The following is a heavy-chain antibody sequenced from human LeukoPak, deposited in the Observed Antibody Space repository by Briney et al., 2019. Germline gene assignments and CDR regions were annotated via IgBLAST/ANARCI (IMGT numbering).Heavy chain of an antibody. J-gene: IGHJ5*02. CDR2: IYTSGST. CDR1: GGSISSYY. CDR3: AREPFVKGVRGVIRWFNP. D-gene: IGHD3-10*01. V-gene: IGHV4-4*07. Sequence: SETLSLTCTVSGGSISSYYWSWIRQPAGKGLEWIGRIYTSGSTNYNPSLKSRVTMSVDTSKNQFSLKLSSVTAADTAVYYCAREPFVKGVRGVIRWFNPWGQGTLVTVSS.